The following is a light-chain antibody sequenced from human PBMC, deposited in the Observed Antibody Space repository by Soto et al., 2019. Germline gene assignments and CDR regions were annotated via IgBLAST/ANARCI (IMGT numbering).Light chain of an antibody. CDR3: ISYTAGSTPDV. CDR2: DVT. V-gene: IGLV2-14*03. J-gene: IGLJ1*01. Sequence: QSALTQPASVSGSPGQSITISCTGTSSDVGAYNYVSWFQQYPGKAPKLIVYDVTRPSGVSNRFSGSKSGNTASLTISGLQAEDEADYYCISYTAGSTPDVFGTGTKLTVL. CDR1: SSDVGAYNY.